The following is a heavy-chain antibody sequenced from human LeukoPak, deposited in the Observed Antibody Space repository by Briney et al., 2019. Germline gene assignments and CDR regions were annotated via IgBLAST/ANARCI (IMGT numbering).Heavy chain of an antibody. CDR3: ARDTIQGIYYYYYMDV. CDR2: IYYSGST. D-gene: IGHD5-24*01. CDR1: GGSISSYY. Sequence: SETLSLTCTVSGGSISSYYWSWIRQPPGKGLEWIGYIYYSGSTNYNPSLKSRVTISVDTSKNQFSLKLSSVTAADTAVYYCARDTIQGIYYYYYMDVWGKGTTVTVSS. J-gene: IGHJ6*03. V-gene: IGHV4-59*12.